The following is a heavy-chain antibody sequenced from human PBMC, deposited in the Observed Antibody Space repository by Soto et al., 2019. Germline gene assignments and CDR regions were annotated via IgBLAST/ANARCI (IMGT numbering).Heavy chain of an antibody. V-gene: IGHV3-74*01. CDR2: ISMDGSST. D-gene: IGHD2-2*01. CDR3: ARGPRGLYHHDY. CDR1: GFTFSGDW. Sequence: PGGSLRLSCAASGFTFSGDWMHWVRQGAGKGLVWVSRISMDGSSTNYADSVKGRFTISRDNAKNTLYLQMNSLRVDDTAVYYCARGPRGLYHHDYWGQGALVTVSS. J-gene: IGHJ4*02.